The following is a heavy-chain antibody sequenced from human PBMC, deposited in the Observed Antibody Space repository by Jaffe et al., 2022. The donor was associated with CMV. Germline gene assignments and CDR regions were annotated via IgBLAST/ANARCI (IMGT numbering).Heavy chain of an antibody. D-gene: IGHD2-15*01. CDR2: ISWNSGSI. V-gene: IGHV3-9*01. CDR1: GFTLDDSA. J-gene: IGHJ6*02. Sequence: EVQLVESGGGLVQPGRSLRLSCAASGFTLDDSAMHWVRQAPGKGLEWVSGISWNSGSIGYADSVKGRFTISRDNARNSLYLQMNSLRGEDTALYYCARATYCSGGSCYPRQLHGMDVWGQGTTVTVSS. CDR3: ARATYCSGGSCYPRQLHGMDV.